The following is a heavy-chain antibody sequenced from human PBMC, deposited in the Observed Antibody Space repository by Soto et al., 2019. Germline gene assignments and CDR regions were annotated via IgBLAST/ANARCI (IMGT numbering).Heavy chain of an antibody. D-gene: IGHD3-10*01. V-gene: IGHV4-28*01. CDR1: GYSISSSNW. CDR2: IYYSGST. J-gene: IGHJ4*02. Sequence: QVQLQESGPGLVKPSDTLSLTCAVSGYSISSSNWWGWIRQPPGKGLEWIGYIYYSGSTNYNPSPKGRVTLAGGTAKDPVPPEGRVGAGVGTGGLFWWVRGAGGGFGDHGGRRPIDYRGQGTPVTVSS. CDR3: WVRGAGGGFGDHGGRRPIDY.